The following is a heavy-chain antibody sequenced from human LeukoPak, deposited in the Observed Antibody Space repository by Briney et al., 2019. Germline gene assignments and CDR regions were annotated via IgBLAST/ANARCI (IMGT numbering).Heavy chain of an antibody. CDR1: GGSISSSSYY. J-gene: IGHJ4*02. V-gene: IGHV4-39*01. CDR3: ASGDSSGYYYTLDY. Sequence: SETLSLTCTVSGGSISSSSYYWGWIRQPPGKGLEWIGSIYYSGSTYYNPSLKSRVTISVDTSKNQFSLKLSSVTAADTAVYYCASGDSSGYYYTLDYWGQGTLATVSS. D-gene: IGHD3-22*01. CDR2: IYYSGST.